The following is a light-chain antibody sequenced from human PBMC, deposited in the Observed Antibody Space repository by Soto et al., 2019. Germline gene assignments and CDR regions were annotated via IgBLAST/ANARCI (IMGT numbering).Light chain of an antibody. V-gene: IGKV1-27*01. CDR1: QGISNS. CDR2: GAS. CDR3: QKYDSAART. J-gene: IGKJ1*01. Sequence: QMTQSPSSLSASVGDRVTITCRASQGISNSLAWYQQRPGRVPKLLIYGASNLQSEVPSRFSGSGSGTDFTLTISSLQPEDVATYYCQKYDSAARTFGQGTKV.